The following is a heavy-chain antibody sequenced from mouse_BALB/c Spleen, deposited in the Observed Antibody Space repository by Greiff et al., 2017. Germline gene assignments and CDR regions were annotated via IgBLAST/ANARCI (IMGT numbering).Heavy chain of an antibody. CDR2: INSNGGST. J-gene: IGHJ3*01. D-gene: IGHD2-3*01. Sequence: EVQVVESGGGLVQPGGSLKLSCAASGFTFSSYGMSWVRQTPDKRLELVATINSNGGSTYYPDSVKGRFTISRDNAKNTLYLQMSSLKSEDTAMYYCARDRDGYTFAYWGQGTLVTVSA. CDR1: GFTFSSYG. CDR3: ARDRDGYTFAY. V-gene: IGHV5-6-3*01.